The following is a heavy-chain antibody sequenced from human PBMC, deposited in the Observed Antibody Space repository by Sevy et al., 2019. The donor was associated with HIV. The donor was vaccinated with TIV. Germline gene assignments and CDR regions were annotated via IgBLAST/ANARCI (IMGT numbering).Heavy chain of an antibody. J-gene: IGHJ4*02. CDR1: GFTFSSYA. V-gene: IGHV3-30*04. CDR3: ARGALYGDYVFDY. Sequence: GGSLRLSCAASGFTFSSYAMHWVHQAPGKGLEWVAVISYDGSNKYYAHSVKGRFTISRDNSKNTLYLQMNSLRAEDTAVYYCARGALYGDYVFDYWGQGTLVTVSS. CDR2: ISYDGSNK. D-gene: IGHD4-17*01.